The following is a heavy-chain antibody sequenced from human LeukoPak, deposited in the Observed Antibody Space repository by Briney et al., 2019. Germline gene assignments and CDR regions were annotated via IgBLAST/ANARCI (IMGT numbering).Heavy chain of an antibody. Sequence: GGSLRLSCAASGFTFSSYTMSWVRQAPGKGLEWVSTITTSDGNTYYADSVKGRFTISRDNSKNTLYLQMNSLRAEDTAVYFCAKGIATAGPNFDAFDIWGQGAKVTVSS. V-gene: IGHV3-23*01. J-gene: IGHJ3*02. CDR3: AKGIATAGPNFDAFDI. D-gene: IGHD6-13*01. CDR1: GFTFSSYT. CDR2: ITTSDGNT.